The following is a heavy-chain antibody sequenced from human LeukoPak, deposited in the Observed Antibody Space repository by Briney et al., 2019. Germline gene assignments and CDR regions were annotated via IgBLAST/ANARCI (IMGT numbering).Heavy chain of an antibody. CDR2: IYYSGST. CDR3: ARGYSGYDIDY. CDR1: GGSISSYY. Sequence: SETLSLTCTVSGGSISSYYWSWIRQPSGKGLEWIGYIYYSGSTNYNPSLKSRVTISVDTSKNQFSLKLSSVTAADTAVYYCARGYSGYDIDYWGQGTLVTVSS. J-gene: IGHJ4*02. V-gene: IGHV4-59*01. D-gene: IGHD5-12*01.